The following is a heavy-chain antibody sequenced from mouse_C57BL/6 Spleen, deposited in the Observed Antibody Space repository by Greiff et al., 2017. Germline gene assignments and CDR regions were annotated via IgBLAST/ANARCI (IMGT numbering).Heavy chain of an antibody. CDR3: ARSGVYYDYGGGYWYFDV. D-gene: IGHD2-4*01. CDR2: IYPRDGST. Sequence: VQLQQSGPELVKPGASVKLSCKASGYTFTSYDINWVKQRPGQGLEWIGWIYPRDGSTKYNEKFKGKATLTVDTSSSTAYMELHSLTSEDSAVYCCARSGVYYDYGGGYWYFDVWGTGTTVTVSS. J-gene: IGHJ1*03. V-gene: IGHV1-85*01. CDR1: GYTFTSYD.